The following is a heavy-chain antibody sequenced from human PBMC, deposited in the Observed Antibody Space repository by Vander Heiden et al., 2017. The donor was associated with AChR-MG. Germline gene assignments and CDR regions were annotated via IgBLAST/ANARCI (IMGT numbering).Heavy chain of an antibody. D-gene: IGHD1-26*01. CDR3: AGAEGELPLNWFDP. J-gene: IGHJ5*02. CDR1: GFTFSSYW. V-gene: IGHV3-7*01. CDR2: IKQDGSEK. Sequence: EVQLVESGGGLVQPGGSLRLSCAASGFTFSSYWMSWVRQAPGKGLEWVANIKQDGSEKYYLDSVKGRFTISRDNAKNALYLQMKSMRAEDTAVYYCAGAEGELPLNWFDPWGQGTLVTVSS.